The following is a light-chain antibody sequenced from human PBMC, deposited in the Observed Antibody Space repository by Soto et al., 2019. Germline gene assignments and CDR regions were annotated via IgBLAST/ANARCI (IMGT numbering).Light chain of an antibody. J-gene: IGKJ5*01. Sequence: EIVLTQSPAILSVSPGERATLSCRASQSISRSLAWYQQKPGQAPRLLISDASTRATGIPARFSGSGSGTEFTLTISSLQSEDFALYYCQQYNNWPPTFGQGTRLEIK. CDR2: DAS. CDR3: QQYNNWPPT. CDR1: QSISRS. V-gene: IGKV3-15*01.